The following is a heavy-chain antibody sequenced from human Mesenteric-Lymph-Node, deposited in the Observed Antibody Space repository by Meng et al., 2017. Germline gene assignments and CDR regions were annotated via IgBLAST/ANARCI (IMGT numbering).Heavy chain of an antibody. Sequence: GESLKISCAASGFTFSSYAMSWVRQAPGKGLEWVSAISGSGGSTYYADSVKGRFTISRDNSKNTLYLQMNSLRAEDTAVYYCAKDPSWGWYDYWGQGTLVTVSS. CDR3: AKDPSWGWYDY. CDR1: GFTFSSYA. V-gene: IGHV3-23*01. D-gene: IGHD6-19*01. CDR2: ISGSGGST. J-gene: IGHJ4*02.